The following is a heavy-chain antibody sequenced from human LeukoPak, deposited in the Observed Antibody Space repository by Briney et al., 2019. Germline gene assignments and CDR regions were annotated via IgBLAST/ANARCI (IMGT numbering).Heavy chain of an antibody. Sequence: GGSLRLSCAASGFTFSTFAMIWVRQPPGKGLEWVSGISGSDGSTNYADSVKGRFTISRENSKNTLYLQMNSLRAEDTAVYYCAKDSAKKYDDYWGQGTLVTVSS. D-gene: IGHD2/OR15-2a*01. V-gene: IGHV3-23*01. CDR3: AKDSAKKYDDY. CDR2: ISGSDGST. J-gene: IGHJ4*02. CDR1: GFTFSTFA.